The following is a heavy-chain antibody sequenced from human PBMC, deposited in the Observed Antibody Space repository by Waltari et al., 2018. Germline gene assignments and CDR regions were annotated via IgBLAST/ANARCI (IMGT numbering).Heavy chain of an antibody. CDR1: GLIFNNYA. J-gene: IGHJ4*02. V-gene: IGHV3-23*01. Sequence: EVQVLESGGGLVQPGGSLRLTCPASGLIFNNYAINWVRTAPGKGLGWVSGINGYGDKTYYADSVKGLFTLSRDNSRNTLSLQMNSLRAEDTAVYYCAKAHFYDTSGYIENWGQGTLVTVSS. CDR3: AKAHFYDTSGYIEN. CDR2: INGYGDKT. D-gene: IGHD5-18*01.